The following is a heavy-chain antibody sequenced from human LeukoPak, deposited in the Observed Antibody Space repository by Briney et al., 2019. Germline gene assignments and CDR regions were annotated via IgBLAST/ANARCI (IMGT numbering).Heavy chain of an antibody. CDR2: ISYDGSNK. V-gene: IGHV3-30-3*01. D-gene: IGHD3-22*01. CDR1: GFTFSSYA. J-gene: IGHJ5*02. CDR3: ARERDYYDSSGYYYVGWFDP. Sequence: GGSLRLPCAASGFTFSSYAMHWVRQAPGKGLEWVAVISYDGSNKYYADSVKGRFTISRDNSKNTLYLQMNSLRAEDTAVYYCARERDYYDSSGYYYVGWFDPWGQGTLVTVSS.